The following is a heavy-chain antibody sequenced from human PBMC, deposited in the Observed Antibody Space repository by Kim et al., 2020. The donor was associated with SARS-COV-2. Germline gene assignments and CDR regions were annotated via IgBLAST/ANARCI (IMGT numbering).Heavy chain of an antibody. D-gene: IGHD3-10*01. CDR2: INPGNGNT. J-gene: IGHJ5*02. CDR3: ARGYYGSGRPTFDP. Sequence: ASVKVSCKASGYTFSSYSVHWVRQAPGQRLEWMGWINPGNGNTKYSQTFQGRVTITKDTSASTAYMELSSLRSEDTAVYYCARGYYGSGRPTFDPWGQGTQVTLSS. V-gene: IGHV1-3*01. CDR1: GYTFSSYS.